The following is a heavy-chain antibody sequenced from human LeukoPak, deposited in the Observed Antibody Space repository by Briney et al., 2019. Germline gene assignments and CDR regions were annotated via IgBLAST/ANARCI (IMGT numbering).Heavy chain of an antibody. CDR1: GFIFSSHG. J-gene: IGHJ4*02. V-gene: IGHV3-30*02. Sequence: GGSLRLSCAASGFIFSSHGVHWVRQAPGKGLEWVAFIRYDGGNKYYADSVKGRFTISRDNSKNTLYLQMNSLRAEDTAVYYCARDLGSSWPEGVFDYWGQGTLVTVSS. CDR3: ARDLGSSWPEGVFDY. D-gene: IGHD6-13*01. CDR2: IRYDGGNK.